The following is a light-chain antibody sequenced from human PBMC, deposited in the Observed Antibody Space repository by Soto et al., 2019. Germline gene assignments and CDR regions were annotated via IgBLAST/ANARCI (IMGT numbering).Light chain of an antibody. Sequence: EIVLTQSPATLSLSPGERATLSCRASQSVSSYLAWYQQKPGQAPRLLIYDASNRATGIPARFSGSGSGTDFTLTISSLEPEDFAVYYCQQYVSKTFGQGTKVEIK. J-gene: IGKJ1*01. CDR3: QQYVSKT. CDR2: DAS. CDR1: QSVSSY. V-gene: IGKV3-11*01.